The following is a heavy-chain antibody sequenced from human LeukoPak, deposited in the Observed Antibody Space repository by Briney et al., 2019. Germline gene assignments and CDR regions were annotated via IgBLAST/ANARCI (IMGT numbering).Heavy chain of an antibody. CDR3: ASDAYSSGFFFDY. J-gene: IGHJ4*02. Sequence: SETLSLTCTVSGGSISSYYWSWIRQPPGKGLEWIGYIYYSGSTNYNPSLKSRVTISVDTSKNQFSLKLSSVTAADTAVYYCASDAYSSGFFFDYWGQGTLVTVSS. CDR1: GGSISSYY. V-gene: IGHV4-59*01. CDR2: IYYSGST. D-gene: IGHD6-19*01.